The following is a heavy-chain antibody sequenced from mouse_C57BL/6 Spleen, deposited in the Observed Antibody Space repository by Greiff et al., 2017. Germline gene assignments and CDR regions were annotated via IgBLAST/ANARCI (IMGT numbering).Heavy chain of an antibody. CDR1: GYTFTSYW. D-gene: IGHD1-1*01. Sequence: QVQLQQPGAELVRPGTSVKLSCKASGYTFTSYWMPWVKQRPGQGLEWIGVIDPSDSYTNYNQKFKGKATLTVDTSSSTAYMQLSSLTSEDSAVYYCARGGFYYYGSSYPDYWGQGTTLTVSS. CDR2: IDPSDSYT. V-gene: IGHV1-59*01. CDR3: ARGGFYYYGSSYPDY. J-gene: IGHJ2*01.